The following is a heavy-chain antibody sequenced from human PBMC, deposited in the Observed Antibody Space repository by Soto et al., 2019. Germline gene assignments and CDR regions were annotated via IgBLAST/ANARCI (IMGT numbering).Heavy chain of an antibody. CDR2: IHYNGNT. D-gene: IGHD2-2*01. Sequence: PSETLSLTCTVSGASISNYYWSWVRQPPGKGLEWIAYIHYNGNTNYNPSLTSRVTMSLDTSKNQFSLKLLSVTAADTAVYYCASLPCQRSSESCTSRCDFGQWGRGTLVTVSS. CDR1: GASISNYY. V-gene: IGHV4-59*01. J-gene: IGHJ4*02. CDR3: ASLPCQRSSESCTSRCDFGQ.